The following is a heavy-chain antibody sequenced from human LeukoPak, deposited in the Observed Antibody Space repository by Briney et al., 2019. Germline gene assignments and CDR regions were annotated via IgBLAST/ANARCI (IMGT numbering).Heavy chain of an antibody. J-gene: IGHJ5*02. D-gene: IGHD3-10*01. CDR2: IYYSGST. V-gene: IGHV4-59*12. Sequence: PSETLSLTCTVSGGSISSYYWSWIRQPPGKGLEWIGYIYYSGSTNYNPSLKSRVTISVDTSKNQFSLKLSSVTAADTAVYYCARGITMVRGVTRGNWFDPWGQGTLVTVSS. CDR3: ARGITMVRGVTRGNWFDP. CDR1: GGSISSYY.